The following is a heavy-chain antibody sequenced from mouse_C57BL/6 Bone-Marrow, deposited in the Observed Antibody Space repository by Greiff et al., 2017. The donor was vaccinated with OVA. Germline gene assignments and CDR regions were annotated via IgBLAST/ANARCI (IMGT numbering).Heavy chain of an antibody. J-gene: IGHJ2*01. D-gene: IGHD1-1*01. CDR2: IRNKPNGSTT. V-gene: IGHV7-3*01. CDR1: GFTFTNYY. Sequence: EVKLVESGGGLVQPGDSLSLSCAASGFTFTNYYMSWVRQPPGKALEWLAFIRNKPNGSTTEYSASVKGRFTISRDNSQSILYIQMNALRAEDSATYCCARYEGRVAVDYFDYWGQGTALTVSS. CDR3: ARYEGRVAVDYFDY.